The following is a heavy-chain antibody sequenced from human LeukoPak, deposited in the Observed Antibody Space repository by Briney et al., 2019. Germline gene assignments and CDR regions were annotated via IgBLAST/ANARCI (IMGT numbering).Heavy chain of an antibody. CDR1: GYTFTSYG. J-gene: IGHJ4*02. V-gene: IGHV1-18*01. CDR2: ISAYNGNT. Sequence: GASVKVSCKASGYTFTSYGISWVRQAPGQGLEWMGWISAYNGNTNYAQKLQGRVTMTTDTSTSTAYMELSSLRSEDTAVYYCASDDSSGYYGSAMKSFDYWGQGTLVTVSS. CDR3: ASDDSSGYYGSAMKSFDY. D-gene: IGHD3-22*01.